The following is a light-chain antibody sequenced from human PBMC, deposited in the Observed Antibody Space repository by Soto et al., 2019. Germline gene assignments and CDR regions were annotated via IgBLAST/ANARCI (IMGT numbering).Light chain of an antibody. Sequence: QSVLTQPPSASGTPGQRVTISCSGSSSNIESKTVNWYQQLPGTVPKLLIYNSYQRPSGVPVRFSGSKSGTSASLAICGLQSEDEADYYCAAWDASLNGYVFGAGTKVTVL. CDR2: NSY. V-gene: IGLV1-44*01. CDR3: AAWDASLNGYV. J-gene: IGLJ1*01. CDR1: SSNIESKT.